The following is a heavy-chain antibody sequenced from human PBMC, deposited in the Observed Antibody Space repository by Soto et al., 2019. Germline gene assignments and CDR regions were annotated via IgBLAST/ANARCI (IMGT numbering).Heavy chain of an antibody. CDR3: ARLHRAYLRPGDDY. D-gene: IGHD2-2*01. Sequence: QVQLVDSGGGLVKPGGSLRLSCAASGFTFSDYYMTWIRQAPGKGLQWVSSISSSGHTIDYADSVKGRFTISRDNANNSLFLQMNNLRAEDTAVYYCARLHRAYLRPGDDYWGQGTLVTVSS. V-gene: IGHV3-11*01. CDR1: GFTFSDYY. J-gene: IGHJ4*02. CDR2: ISSSGHTI.